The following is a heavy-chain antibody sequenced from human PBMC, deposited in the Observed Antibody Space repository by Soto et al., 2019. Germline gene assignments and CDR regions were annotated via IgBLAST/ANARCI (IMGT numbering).Heavy chain of an antibody. D-gene: IGHD2-15*01. CDR2: IDHSGRA. Sequence: QVQLQQWGAGLLKPSETLSLTCAVSGGSFSAYYWTWIRQPPGRGLEWIGEIDHSGRANYNPSLEGRVTMSIDTAKNRFSLNVTSVTAADTAVYYCVRGLRYSGMDVWGQGTTVTVS. CDR3: VRGLRYSGMDV. J-gene: IGHJ6*02. CDR1: GGSFSAYY. V-gene: IGHV4-34*01.